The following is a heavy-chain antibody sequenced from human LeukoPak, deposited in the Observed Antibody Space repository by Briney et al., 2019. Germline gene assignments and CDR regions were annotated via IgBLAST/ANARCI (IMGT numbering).Heavy chain of an antibody. J-gene: IGHJ5*02. Sequence: PGGSLRLSCAASGFTFSNYNMNWVRQAPGKGLEWVSSISSSSSYIYYADSVKGRFTISRDNAKNSLYLQMSSLRAEDTAVYYCAKDRVAAAGTGENWFDPWGQGTLVTVSS. D-gene: IGHD6-13*01. CDR3: AKDRVAAAGTGENWFDP. CDR1: GFTFSNYN. CDR2: ISSSSSYI. V-gene: IGHV3-21*01.